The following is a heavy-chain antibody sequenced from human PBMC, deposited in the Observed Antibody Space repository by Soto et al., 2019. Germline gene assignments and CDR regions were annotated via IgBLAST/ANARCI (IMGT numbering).Heavy chain of an antibody. CDR1: GGSISSSSYY. Sequence: QLQLQESGPGLVKPSETLSLTCTVSGGSISSSSYYWGWIRQPPGKGLEWIVSIYYSWSTYYNPSLKSRVNISVETSKNQFSLKLSSVTAADTAVYYCARLKQLVRVDYWGQGTLVTVSS. J-gene: IGHJ4*02. CDR3: ARLKQLVRVDY. D-gene: IGHD6-13*01. CDR2: IYYSWST. V-gene: IGHV4-39*01.